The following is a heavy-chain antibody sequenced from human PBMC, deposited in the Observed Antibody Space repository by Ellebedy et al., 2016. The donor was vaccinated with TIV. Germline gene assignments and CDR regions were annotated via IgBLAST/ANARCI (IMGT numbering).Heavy chain of an antibody. D-gene: IGHD3-10*01. Sequence: PGGSLRLSCAASGFTVRSNSMSWVRQAPGKGLEWVANIKQDGSDKYYVDSVKGRFTISRDNSKNTLYLQMNSLTTEDTAVYYCARAVIGKEDFDYWGQGSLVSVS. J-gene: IGHJ4*02. V-gene: IGHV3-7*01. CDR3: ARAVIGKEDFDY. CDR1: GFTVRSNS. CDR2: IKQDGSDK.